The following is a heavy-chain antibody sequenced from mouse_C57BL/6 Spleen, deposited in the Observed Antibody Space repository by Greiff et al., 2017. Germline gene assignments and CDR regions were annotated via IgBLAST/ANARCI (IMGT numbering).Heavy chain of an antibody. Sequence: VQLQQSGTVLARPGASVKMSCKTSGYTFTSYWMHWVKQRPGQGLEWIGAIYPGNSDTSYNQKFKGKAKLTAVTSASTAYMELSSLTNEDSAVYYCTREADDYEDYYAMDYWGQGTSVTVSS. CDR1: GYTFTSYW. D-gene: IGHD2-4*01. CDR2: IYPGNSDT. J-gene: IGHJ4*01. V-gene: IGHV1-5*01. CDR3: TREADDYEDYYAMDY.